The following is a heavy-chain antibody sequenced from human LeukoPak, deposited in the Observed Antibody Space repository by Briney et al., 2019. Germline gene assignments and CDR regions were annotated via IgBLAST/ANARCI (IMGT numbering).Heavy chain of an antibody. CDR1: GYSINNGFY. V-gene: IGHV4-38-2*02. J-gene: IGHJ4*02. Sequence: SETLSLTCTVSGYSINNGFYWGWIRQPPGKGLEWIGSIYHSERTHYNPSLKSRVTISVDTSKNQFSLKLSSVTAADTAVYYCARVLPITPYFDYWGQGTLVTVSS. D-gene: IGHD1-20*01. CDR3: ARVLPITPYFDY. CDR2: IYHSERT.